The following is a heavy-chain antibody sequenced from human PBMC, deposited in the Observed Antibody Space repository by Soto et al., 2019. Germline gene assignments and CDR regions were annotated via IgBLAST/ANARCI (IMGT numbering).Heavy chain of an antibody. CDR2: ISADGTGT. Sequence: GGSLRLSCAASGFTFSTYAMSWVRQAPGKGLDWVSTISADGTGTYYVDSVKGRFTISRDNSKNTLYLQMNRLRADDTAVYYCANDKPGLPILAAIDYWGQGTLVTVSS. D-gene: IGHD6-25*01. CDR1: GFTFSTYA. V-gene: IGHV3-23*01. CDR3: ANDKPGLPILAAIDY. J-gene: IGHJ4*02.